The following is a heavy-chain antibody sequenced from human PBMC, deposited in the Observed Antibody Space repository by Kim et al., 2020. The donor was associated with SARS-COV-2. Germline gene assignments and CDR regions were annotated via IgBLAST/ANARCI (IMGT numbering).Heavy chain of an antibody. V-gene: IGHV4-59*13. D-gene: IGHD3-10*01. CDR3: AREGSRRYFDL. CDR1: GGSISSYY. Sequence: SETLSLTCTVSGGSISSYYWSWIRQPPGKGLEWIGYIYYSGSTNYNPSLKSRVTISVDTSKNQFSLKLSSVTAADTAVYYCAREGSRRYFDLWGRGTLVTVSS. CDR2: IYYSGST. J-gene: IGHJ2*01.